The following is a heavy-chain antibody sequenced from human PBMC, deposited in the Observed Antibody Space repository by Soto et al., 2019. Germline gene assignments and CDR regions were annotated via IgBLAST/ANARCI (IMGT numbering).Heavy chain of an antibody. CDR2: IKKDGSEK. D-gene: IGHD3-9*01. CDR3: ARGDYFDRRFDF. Sequence: EVQLVESGGGLVQPGGSLRLSCVASGFTFSNDWMSWVRQAPGKGLEWVATIKKDGSEKYYVDSVKGRFTVSRDNTKNSLYLQMNYLRAEDTAVYYCARGDYFDRRFDFWGQGALVTVSS. CDR1: GFTFSNDW. V-gene: IGHV3-7*03. J-gene: IGHJ4*02.